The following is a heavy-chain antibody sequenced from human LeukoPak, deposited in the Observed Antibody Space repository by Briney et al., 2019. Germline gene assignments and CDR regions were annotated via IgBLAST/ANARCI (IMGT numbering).Heavy chain of an antibody. CDR2: IYCSGST. Sequence: TSETLSLTCTVSGGSISSYYWGWIRQPPGKGLEWIGSIYCSGSTYYNPSLKSRVTISVDTSKNQFSLKLSSVTVADTAVYYCARRRGDYGSGELNIWGQGTMVTVAS. CDR3: ARRRGDYGSGELNI. CDR1: GGSISSYY. J-gene: IGHJ3*02. V-gene: IGHV4-59*08. D-gene: IGHD3-10*01.